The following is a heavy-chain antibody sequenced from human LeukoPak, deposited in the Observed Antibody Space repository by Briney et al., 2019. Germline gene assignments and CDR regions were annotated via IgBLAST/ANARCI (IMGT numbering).Heavy chain of an antibody. D-gene: IGHD2-8*02. Sequence: PGGSLRLSCAGSGFSLKSYSLTWVRQTPGKGLEWVSSISSTSAYIHYADSVKGRFTISRDNVDNVVYLEMNSLGAEDTATYYCARVAVSGPTGWFDSWGQGTLVIVSS. J-gene: IGHJ5*01. CDR1: GFSLKSYS. CDR3: ARVAVSGPTGWFDS. CDR2: ISSTSAYI. V-gene: IGHV3-21*01.